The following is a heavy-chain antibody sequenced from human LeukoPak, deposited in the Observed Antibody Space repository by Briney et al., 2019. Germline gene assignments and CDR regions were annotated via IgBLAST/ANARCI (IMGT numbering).Heavy chain of an antibody. D-gene: IGHD1-26*01. Sequence: GGSLRLSCAASGFTFKSYAMNWVRQAPGKGLEWVSFISSSTSYIYYADSVKGRFTISRDNAKNSLYLQMNSLRAEDTAVYYCARGGIITSYAFEIWGQGTMVTVSS. V-gene: IGHV3-21*01. CDR3: ARGGIITSYAFEI. CDR2: ISSSTSYI. J-gene: IGHJ3*02. CDR1: GFTFKSYA.